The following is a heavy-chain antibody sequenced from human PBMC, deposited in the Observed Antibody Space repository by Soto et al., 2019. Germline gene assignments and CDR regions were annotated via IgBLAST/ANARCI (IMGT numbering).Heavy chain of an antibody. CDR1: GFTFSSYS. CDR3: ASLVYYDSSFDY. D-gene: IGHD3-22*01. J-gene: IGHJ4*01. CDR2: ISSSSSYI. Sequence: LRLSCAASGFTFSSYSMNWVRQAPGKGLEWVSSISSSSSYIYYADSVKGRFTISRDNAKNSLYLQMNSLRAEDTAVYYCASLVYYDSSFDYWGQGTLVTVSS. V-gene: IGHV3-21*01.